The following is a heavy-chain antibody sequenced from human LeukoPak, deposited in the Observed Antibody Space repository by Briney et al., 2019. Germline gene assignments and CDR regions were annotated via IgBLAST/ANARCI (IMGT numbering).Heavy chain of an antibody. D-gene: IGHD6-13*01. CDR3: AREGSGIAAAGPYGDLGWFDP. CDR1: GYTVTGYY. Sequence: GASVKVSCKASGYTVTGYYMHWVRQAPGQGLEWMGWINPNSGSTNYAHKFQGRCTMTRDTSISPAYMELRRLRSDDTAVYYCAREGSGIAAAGPYGDLGWFDPWGQGTLVTVSS. J-gene: IGHJ5*02. CDR2: INPNSGST. V-gene: IGHV1-2*07.